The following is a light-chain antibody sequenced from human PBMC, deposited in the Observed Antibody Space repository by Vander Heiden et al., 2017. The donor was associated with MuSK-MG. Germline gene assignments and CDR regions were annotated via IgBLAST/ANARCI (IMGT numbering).Light chain of an antibody. CDR3: AARDGSRSGVV. CDR1: SSNLGSHY. CDR2: SKN. J-gene: IGLJ2*01. V-gene: IGLV1-47*02. Sequence: QSALIQAPSAPGTPGHSVALTCSESSSNLGSHYVYWYQQLPGTAPKLLIYSKNHRPSGIPDRFSGSKSGTTASLAITGGQSEDEADYYCAARDGSRSGVVFGGGTKLTVL.